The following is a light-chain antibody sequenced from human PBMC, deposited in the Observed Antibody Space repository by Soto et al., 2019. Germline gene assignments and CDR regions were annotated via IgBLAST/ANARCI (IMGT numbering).Light chain of an antibody. CDR3: SSYTSGFYV. CDR2: DVS. CDR1: SSDVGGYNY. Sequence: QSLLTQPASVFGSPGQSITISCTGTSSDVGGYNYVSWYQQHPGKAPKLMIYDVSDRPSGVSNRFSGSKSGNTASLTTSGLQAEDEADYYCSSYTSGFYVFGTGTKVTVL. V-gene: IGLV2-14*01. J-gene: IGLJ1*01.